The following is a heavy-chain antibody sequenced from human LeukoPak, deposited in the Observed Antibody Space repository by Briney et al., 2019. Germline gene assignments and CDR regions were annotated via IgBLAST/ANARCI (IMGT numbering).Heavy chain of an antibody. V-gene: IGHV4-59*08. CDR3: ARRWGGATSGFDY. CDR1: GGSISSYY. Sequence: SETLSLTCTASGGSISSYYWNWIRQSPGKGLEWIGYIYSSGSTNYNPSLRSRVTISVGTSKNQFSLKLSSVTAADTAVYYCARRWGGATSGFDYWGQGTLVTVSS. D-gene: IGHD1-26*01. J-gene: IGHJ4*02. CDR2: IYSSGST.